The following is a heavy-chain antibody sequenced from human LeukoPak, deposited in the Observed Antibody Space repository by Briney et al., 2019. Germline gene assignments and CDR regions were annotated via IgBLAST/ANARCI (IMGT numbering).Heavy chain of an antibody. CDR1: GFTFDDYA. CDR2: ISWNSGSI. D-gene: IGHD2-15*01. V-gene: IGHV3-9*01. J-gene: IGHJ1*01. CDR3: ARVYCSSGSCFEYFQH. Sequence: GGSLRLSCAASGFTFDDYAMHWVRQAPGKGLEWVSGISWNSGSIGYADSVKGRFTISRDNVKNSLFLQMNSLRAEDTAVYYCARVYCSSGSCFEYFQHWGQGTLVTVSS.